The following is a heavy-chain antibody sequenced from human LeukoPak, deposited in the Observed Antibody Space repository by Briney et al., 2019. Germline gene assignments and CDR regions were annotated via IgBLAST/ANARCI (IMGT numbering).Heavy chain of an antibody. J-gene: IGHJ4*02. Sequence: PSETLSLTCAVSGGSISGGGYSWRWIRQPPGKGLEWIGYIYHSGSTYYNPSLKSRVTISVDRSKNQFSLKLSSVTAADTAVYYCARSSGSYDFDYWGQGTLVTVSS. V-gene: IGHV4-30-2*01. CDR3: ARSSGSYDFDY. CDR1: GGSISGGGYS. CDR2: IYHSGST. D-gene: IGHD1-26*01.